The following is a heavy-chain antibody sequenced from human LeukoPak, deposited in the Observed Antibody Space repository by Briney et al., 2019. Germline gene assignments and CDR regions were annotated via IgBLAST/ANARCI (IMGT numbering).Heavy chain of an antibody. CDR2: IYYSGST. CDR3: ARQGDSSSSTYYYYGMDV. V-gene: IGHV4-59*08. Sequence: SETLSLTCTVSGGSISSYYWSWIRQPPGKGLEWIGYIYYSGSTNYNPSLKSRVTISVDTSKNQFSLKLSSVTAADTAVYYCARQGDSSSSTYYYYGMDVWGQGTTVTVSS. D-gene: IGHD6-13*01. CDR1: GGSISSYY. J-gene: IGHJ6*02.